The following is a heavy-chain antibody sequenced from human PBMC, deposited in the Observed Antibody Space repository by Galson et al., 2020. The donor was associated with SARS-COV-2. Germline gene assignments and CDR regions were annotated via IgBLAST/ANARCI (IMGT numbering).Heavy chain of an antibody. Sequence: ASETLSLTCAISGDSVSSNSAAWNWIRQSPSRGLEWLGRTYYRSKWYNDYAVSVKSRITINPDTSKNQFSLQLNSVTPEDTAVYYCARERRWNLGGTYYYYYGMDVWGQGTTVTVSS. CDR1: GDSVSSNSAA. CDR2: TYYRSKWYN. J-gene: IGHJ6*02. D-gene: IGHD1-1*01. V-gene: IGHV6-1*01. CDR3: ARERRWNLGGTYYYYYGMDV.